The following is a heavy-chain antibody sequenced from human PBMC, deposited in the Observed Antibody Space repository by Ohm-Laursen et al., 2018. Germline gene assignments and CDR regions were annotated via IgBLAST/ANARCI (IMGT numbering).Heavy chain of an antibody. Sequence: SLRLSCTAFGFTFSDYYMSWIRQAPGKGLEWVSGINWNSGSLGYADSVKGRFTISRDNAKNSLYLQMNSLRAEDTALYYCAKAYSTGYYHYFDYWGQGTLVTVSS. CDR3: AKAYSTGYYHYFDY. CDR2: INWNSGSL. CDR1: GFTFSDYY. D-gene: IGHD3-22*01. J-gene: IGHJ4*02. V-gene: IGHV3-9*01.